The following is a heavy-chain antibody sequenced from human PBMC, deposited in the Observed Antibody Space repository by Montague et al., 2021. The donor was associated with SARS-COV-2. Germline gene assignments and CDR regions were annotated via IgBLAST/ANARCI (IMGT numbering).Heavy chain of an antibody. CDR1: GGSMSTVNYY. Sequence: SETLSLTCTVSGGSMSTVNYYWGWVRQTPGKGLDWVGSISYSGATYYNPSLETRVSISRDTSKSQFSLELRSVTAADTAVYYCARERQELGIYFDPWGHGTLVTVSS. V-gene: IGHV4-39*07. CDR3: ARERQELGIYFDP. D-gene: IGHD1-1*01. J-gene: IGHJ5*02. CDR2: ISYSGAT.